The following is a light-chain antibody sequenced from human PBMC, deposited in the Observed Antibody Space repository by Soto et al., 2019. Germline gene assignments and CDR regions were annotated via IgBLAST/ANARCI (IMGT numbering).Light chain of an antibody. J-gene: IGLJ1*01. CDR1: STDVGAYNY. CDR2: EVS. CDR3: NSYTTMNTYV. Sequence: QSALTQPASVSGSPGQSITISCTGSSTDVGAYNYVSWYQQYPGQAPNLLIYEVSRRPSGFSHRFSGSKSVNTASLTISELQAEDEAHYYCNSYTTMNTYVFGTGTKVTVL. V-gene: IGLV2-14*01.